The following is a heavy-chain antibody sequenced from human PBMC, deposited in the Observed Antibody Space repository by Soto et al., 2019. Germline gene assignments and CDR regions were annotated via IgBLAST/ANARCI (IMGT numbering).Heavy chain of an antibody. CDR3: PRGCSLGSRYCRWFDL. D-gene: IGHD2-15*01. CDR1: GFTLSGYA. J-gene: IGHJ5*02. Sequence: EVQLVESGGGLVQPGGSLRLSCVASGFTLSGYAMNWVRQAPGKGLEWVSYISSSSSNIQYAGSVKGRFTISRDNAKNSLNLQINSLRDAYTAVYYCPRGCSLGSRYCRWFDLWGQGTLVTVSS. V-gene: IGHV3-48*02. CDR2: ISSSSSNI.